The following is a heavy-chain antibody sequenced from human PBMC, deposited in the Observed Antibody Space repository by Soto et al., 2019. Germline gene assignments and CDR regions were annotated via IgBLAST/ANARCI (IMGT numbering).Heavy chain of an antibody. CDR1: GGSISSYY. J-gene: IGHJ5*02. V-gene: IGHV4-59*01. CDR3: ARGGSGWYGAWFDP. D-gene: IGHD6-19*01. CDR2: IYYSGST. Sequence: QVQLQESGPGLVKPSETLSLTCTVSGGSISSYYWSWIRQPPGKGLEWIGYIYYSGSTNYNPSLKNRLTTSVDTSKNQFSLKLSSVTAADTAVYYCARGGSGWYGAWFDPWCQGTLVTVSS.